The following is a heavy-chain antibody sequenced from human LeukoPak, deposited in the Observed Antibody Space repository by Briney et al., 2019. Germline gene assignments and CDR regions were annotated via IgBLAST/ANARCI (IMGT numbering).Heavy chain of an antibody. CDR1: GDFNTSYY. V-gene: IGHV4-59*07. CDR2: IYDRGST. Sequence: SDTLALTGTVSGDFNTSYYLSGIRKPPGKGLEWIGNIYDRGSTKYNPYLKSRVTISVDTSKNQFSLRLSSVTAADTAVYYCARGRTFDNWGQGALVTVSS. J-gene: IGHJ4*02. CDR3: ARGRTFDN.